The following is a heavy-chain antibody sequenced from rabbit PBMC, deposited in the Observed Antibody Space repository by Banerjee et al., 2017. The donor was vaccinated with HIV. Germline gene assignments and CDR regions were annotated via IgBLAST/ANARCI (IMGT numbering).Heavy chain of an antibody. CDR1: GFSFSNKYV. J-gene: IGHJ4*01. D-gene: IGHD4-2*01. V-gene: IGHV1S45*01. CDR3: ARDPAGREDFNL. Sequence: QEQLEESGGDLVKPEGSLTLTCTASGFSFSNKYVMCWVRQAPGKGLEWIACLHAGFSGDTDYASWAKGRFTISRTSSTTVALQMTSLTAADTATYFCARDPAGREDFNLWGPGTLVTVS. CDR2: LHAGFSGDT.